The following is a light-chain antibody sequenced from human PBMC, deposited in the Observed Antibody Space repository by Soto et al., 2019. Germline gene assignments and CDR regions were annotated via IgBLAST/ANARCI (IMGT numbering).Light chain of an antibody. CDR1: QSVNLN. J-gene: IGKJ4*01. V-gene: IGKV3-15*01. CDR3: QQCGIWPPLT. CDR2: GAS. Sequence: EIVMTQSPATLSVSPGETATLSCRASQSVNLNLAWYQQKPGQAPRLLIYGASIRATGIPARFSGSGAGTEFTLTINRLQSEDSAVYYCQQCGIWPPLTFGGGTTVEIK.